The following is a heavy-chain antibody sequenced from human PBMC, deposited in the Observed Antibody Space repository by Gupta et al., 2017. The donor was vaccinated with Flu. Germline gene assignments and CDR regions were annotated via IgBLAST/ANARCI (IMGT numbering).Heavy chain of an antibody. V-gene: IGHV7-4-1*01. CDR2: SNTNTRQP. D-gene: IGHD6-13*01. CDR3: ARDSLSAADY. J-gene: IGHJ4*02. Sequence: IYWVRQAPGQGLKCWGWSNTNTRQPTCAQDFCGRFVFSLATSVSTTSLQIHSLKGVDTAVYYCARDSLSAADYWGPGTLFTVS.